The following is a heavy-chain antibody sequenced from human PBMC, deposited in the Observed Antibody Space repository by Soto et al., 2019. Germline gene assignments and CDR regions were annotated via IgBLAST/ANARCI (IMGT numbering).Heavy chain of an antibody. CDR2: INPKSGGT. Sequence: QVQLVQSGAEVKKPGASVKVSCKASGYSFTDYHIHWVRQAPGQGLEWLGRINPKSGGTSTAQKLQGWVTMTTDTSISTASMELTRLTSDDTAIYYCARGDSTDCSNGVCSFFYNHDMDVWGQGTTVTVPS. J-gene: IGHJ6*02. CDR1: GYSFTDYH. V-gene: IGHV1-2*04. D-gene: IGHD2-8*01. CDR3: ARGDSTDCSNGVCSFFYNHDMDV.